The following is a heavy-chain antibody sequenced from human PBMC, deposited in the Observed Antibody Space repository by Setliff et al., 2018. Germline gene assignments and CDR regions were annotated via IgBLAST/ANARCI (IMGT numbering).Heavy chain of an antibody. CDR2: IYYGWST. CDR3: ARLLISYECNTDCCPKYFDF. J-gene: IGHJ4*02. D-gene: IGHD2-21*01. V-gene: IGHV4-59*01. CDR1: GGSISDYY. Sequence: PSETLSLTCTVSGGSISDYYWSWSRQAPGKGLEWIGYIYYGWSTNYNPSLNSRVAISMHTSENQFSLRLNPVTAADTAVYYCARLLISYECNTDCCPKYFDFWGQGTLVTVSS.